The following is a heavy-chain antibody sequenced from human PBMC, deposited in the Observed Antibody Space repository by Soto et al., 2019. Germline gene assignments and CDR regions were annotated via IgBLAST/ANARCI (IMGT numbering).Heavy chain of an antibody. J-gene: IGHJ6*02. Sequence: ASVKVSCKASGGTFSSYAISWVRQAPRQGLEWMGGIIPIFGTANYAQKFQGRVTITADKSTSTAYMELSSLRSEDTAVYYCASAPGGDYYYYYGMDVWGQGTTVTVSS. V-gene: IGHV1-69*06. CDR3: ASAPGGDYYYYYGMDV. CDR1: GGTFSSYA. D-gene: IGHD3-10*01. CDR2: IIPIFGTA.